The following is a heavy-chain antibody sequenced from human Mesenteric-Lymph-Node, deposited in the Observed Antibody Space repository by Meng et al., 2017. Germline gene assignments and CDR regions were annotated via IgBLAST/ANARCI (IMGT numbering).Heavy chain of an antibody. CDR2: INPSGGST. D-gene: IGHD5-24*01. Sequence: ASVKVSCKASGYTFTSYYMHWVRQAPGQGLEWMGIINPSGGSTSYAQKFQGRVTMTRDTSISTAYMEINSLTSDDTAVYYCATDNYAEGYWGQGTLVTVSS. CDR1: GYTFTSYY. V-gene: IGHV1-46*01. J-gene: IGHJ4*02. CDR3: ATDNYAEGY.